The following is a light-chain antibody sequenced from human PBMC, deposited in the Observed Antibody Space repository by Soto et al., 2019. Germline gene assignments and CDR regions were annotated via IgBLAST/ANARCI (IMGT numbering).Light chain of an antibody. V-gene: IGKV3-15*01. CDR3: QQCSDWPLFT. CDR1: QSVSRY. J-gene: IGKJ5*01. CDR2: DAS. Sequence: ERFMTQYPATLSVSPGETATLSCRASQSVSRYLAWYQHRPCQAPRLLIYDASTRATGITARFSGSGSGTEFTLTISGLQSDDFSVYSCQQCSDWPLFTCGEGTRLEIK.